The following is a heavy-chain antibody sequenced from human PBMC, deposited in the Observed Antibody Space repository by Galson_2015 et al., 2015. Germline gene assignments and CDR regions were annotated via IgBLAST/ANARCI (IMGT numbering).Heavy chain of an antibody. CDR1: GYSFSTYW. CDR3: ARQAEYSTPFDP. D-gene: IGHD6-6*01. Sequence: QSGAEVKKPGESLKISCKGSGYSFSTYWIGWVRQMSGKGLEWMGSIYPGDSDTRYSPSFQGQVTISADKSISTAYLQWSSLKASDTAMYYCARQAEYSTPFDPWGQGTLVTVSS. CDR2: IYPGDSDT. J-gene: IGHJ5*02. V-gene: IGHV5-51*01.